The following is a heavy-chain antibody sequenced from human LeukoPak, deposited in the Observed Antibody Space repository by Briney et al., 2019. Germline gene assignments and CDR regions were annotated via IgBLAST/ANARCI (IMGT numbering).Heavy chain of an antibody. J-gene: IGHJ6*03. CDR3: ARTPPVYYSYYMDV. CDR1: GGSISNYS. Sequence: SETLSLTCTVSGGSISNYSWSWIRQPPGKGLEWIGYIYYSGSTNYNPSLKSRVTISVDTSKNQFSLKLSSVTAADTAVYYCARTPPVYYSYYMDVWGKGTTVTISS. CDR2: IYYSGST. V-gene: IGHV4-59*01.